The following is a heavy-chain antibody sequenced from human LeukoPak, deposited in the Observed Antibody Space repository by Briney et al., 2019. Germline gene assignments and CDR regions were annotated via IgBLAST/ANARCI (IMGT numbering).Heavy chain of an antibody. CDR2: MYYSGST. CDR3: ARVSGWNPLQAAHLDY. J-gene: IGHJ4*02. D-gene: IGHD6-19*01. V-gene: IGHV4-39*07. Sequence: SETLSLTCTVSGGSISSSSYYWGWIRQPPGKGLEWIGSMYYSGSTYYNPSLKSRVTISVDTSKNQLSLKLSSVTAADTAVHYCARVSGWNPLQAAHLDYWGQGTLVTVSS. CDR1: GGSISSSSYY.